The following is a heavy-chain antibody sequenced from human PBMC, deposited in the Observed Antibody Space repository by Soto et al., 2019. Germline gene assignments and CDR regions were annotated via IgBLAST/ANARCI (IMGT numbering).Heavy chain of an antibody. Sequence: SETLSLTCTVSGGSISSYYWSWIRQPPGKGLEWIGFVFYSGSSNYNPSLKSRVTISLDTSKNQFSLKLGSVTAADTAVYYCARAMPAVAGGTYFDYWGQGALVNVSS. CDR1: GGSISSYY. D-gene: IGHD6-19*01. J-gene: IGHJ4*02. CDR2: VFYSGSS. CDR3: ARAMPAVAGGTYFDY. V-gene: IGHV4-59*12.